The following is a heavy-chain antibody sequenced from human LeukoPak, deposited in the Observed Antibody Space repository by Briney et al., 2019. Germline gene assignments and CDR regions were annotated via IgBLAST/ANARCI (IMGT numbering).Heavy chain of an antibody. D-gene: IGHD3-22*01. J-gene: IGHJ4*02. V-gene: IGHV3-48*03. CDR3: ARDYYDSSGYKFYLDY. Sequence: TGGSLRLSCVASGFTFSSYEMNWVRQSPGRVLEWVAYISTSSSTHHYADSVKGRFTISRDNSKNSVYLQMNSLMPEDTALYYCARDYYDSSGYKFYLDYWGQGTLVTVSS. CDR2: ISTSSSTH. CDR1: GFTFSSYE.